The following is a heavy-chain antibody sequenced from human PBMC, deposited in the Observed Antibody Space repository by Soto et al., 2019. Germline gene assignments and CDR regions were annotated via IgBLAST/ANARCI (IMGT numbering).Heavy chain of an antibody. Sequence: TSETLSLSCAVYGGSFSGYYWSWIRQPPGKGLEWIGEINHSGSTNYNPSLKSRVTISVDTSKNQFSLKLSSVTAADTAVYYCARCVVEWELLRGGYYHYGMAVWGQGTTVTVSS. D-gene: IGHD1-26*01. CDR1: GGSFSGYY. CDR3: ARCVVEWELLRGGYYHYGMAV. CDR2: INHSGST. V-gene: IGHV4-34*01. J-gene: IGHJ6*02.